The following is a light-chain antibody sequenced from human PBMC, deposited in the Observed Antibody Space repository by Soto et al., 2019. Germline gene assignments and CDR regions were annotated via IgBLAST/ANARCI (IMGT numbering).Light chain of an antibody. J-gene: IGLJ3*02. CDR3: CSHAGSTTWV. CDR1: SSNIGSNY. CDR2: RNN. V-gene: IGLV1-47*01. Sequence: QSVLTQPPSASGTPGQRVTISCSGSSSNIGSNYVYWYHQLPGTAPKLVIYRNNQRPSGVPDRISGSKSGNTASLTISGLQAEDEADYYCCSHAGSTTWVFGGGTKVTVL.